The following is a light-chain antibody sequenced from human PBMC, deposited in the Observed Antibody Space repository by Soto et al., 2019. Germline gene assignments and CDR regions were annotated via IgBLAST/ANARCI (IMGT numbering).Light chain of an antibody. V-gene: IGLV8-61*01. Sequence: QTAVTQDPSFSVSPGGTVTLTCGLNSGAVSTSYYASWFQQTPGRSPRTLIHSTNTRSSAVPDRFSGSILENKAALSITGAQAYDESDYYCVVYFGGRISLFCRVTQLTLL. CDR3: VVYFGGRISL. CDR1: SGAVSTSYY. CDR2: STN. J-gene: IGLJ3*02.